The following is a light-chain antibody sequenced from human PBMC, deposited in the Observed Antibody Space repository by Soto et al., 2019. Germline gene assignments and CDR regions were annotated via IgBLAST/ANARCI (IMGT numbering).Light chain of an antibody. CDR1: RSDVGGYDY. V-gene: IGLV2-14*01. CDR3: TSYTSTSTHNYV. J-gene: IGLJ1*01. Sequence: SVLTQPASVSGSPGQPITISCTGTRSDVGGYDYVSWYQKHPGKAPKLMIYEVSNRPSGVSSRFSGSKSDNTASLTISGLQADDEADYYCTSYTSTSTHNYVFGTGTKVTVL. CDR2: EVS.